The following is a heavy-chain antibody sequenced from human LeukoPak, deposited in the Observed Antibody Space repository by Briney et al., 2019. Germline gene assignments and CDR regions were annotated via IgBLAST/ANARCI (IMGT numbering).Heavy chain of an antibody. D-gene: IGHD3-22*01. CDR2: IKCDGSST. V-gene: IGHV3-74*01. Sequence: GGSLRLSCAASGFTFGSYYMQWVRQAPGKGLMWVSRIKCDGSSTTYADSVKGRFTISRDNAKNTLYLQMNSLRAEDTAVYYCARSSGLNVYYDFWGQGTLVTVSS. CDR1: GFTFGSYY. J-gene: IGHJ4*02. CDR3: ARSSGLNVYYDF.